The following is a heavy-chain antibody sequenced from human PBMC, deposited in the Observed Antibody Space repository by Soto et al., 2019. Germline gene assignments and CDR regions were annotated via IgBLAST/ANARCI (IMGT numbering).Heavy chain of an antibody. CDR1: GGSISSGGYS. D-gene: IGHD4-17*01. J-gene: IGHJ4*02. Sequence: QLQLQESGSGLVKPSQSLSLTCTFSGGSISSGGYSWTWIRQPPGKGLEWIGNVYHTGRTNYNPSLKSRLAMSVYRSKNQFSLKLTSVTAADTALYYCARDDTTGLFDFWGQGTLVTVSS. CDR3: ARDDTTGLFDF. CDR2: VYHTGRT. V-gene: IGHV4-30-2*01.